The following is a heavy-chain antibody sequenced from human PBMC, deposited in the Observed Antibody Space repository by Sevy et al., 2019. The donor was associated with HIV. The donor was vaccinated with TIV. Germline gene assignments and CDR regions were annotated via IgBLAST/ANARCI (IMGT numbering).Heavy chain of an antibody. Sequence: SETLSLTCTVSGGSISISSYYWGWIRQPSGKGLEWIGSFYYSESTYYNPSLKSRVTISVDTSKNQFSLRLSSVPAADTAVYYCARAFRAVAGSYYFGYWGQRTLVTVSS. CDR2: FYYSEST. V-gene: IGHV4-39*01. D-gene: IGHD6-19*01. CDR3: ARAFRAVAGSYYFGY. CDR1: GGSISISSYY. J-gene: IGHJ4*02.